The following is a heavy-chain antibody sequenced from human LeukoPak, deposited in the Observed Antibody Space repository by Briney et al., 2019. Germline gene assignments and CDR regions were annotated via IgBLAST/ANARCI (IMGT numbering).Heavy chain of an antibody. J-gene: IGHJ4*02. CDR1: GFTFSSYS. D-gene: IGHD6-19*01. V-gene: IGHV3-48*02. Sequence: GGSLRLSCAASGFTFSSYSMNWVRQAPGKGLEWVSYISSSSSTIKHADSVKGRFTISRDNAKNSLYLQMNSLRDEDTAVYYCARARYSSGWYGAFDYWGQGTLVTVSS. CDR3: ARARYSSGWYGAFDY. CDR2: ISSSSSTI.